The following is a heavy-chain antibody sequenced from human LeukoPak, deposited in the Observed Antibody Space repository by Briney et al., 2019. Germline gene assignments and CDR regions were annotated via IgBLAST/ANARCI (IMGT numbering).Heavy chain of an antibody. D-gene: IGHD3-10*01. CDR2: IIDRGGST. Sequence: GGSLRLSCAASGITLSNYAMSWVRQAPGKGLEWVAGIIDRGGSTNYAASVRGRFTISRDNPENTLYLLMTSLRAADTAVYFCAKRGVVIRAVIIVGFHKEAYYFDYWGQGALVTVSS. CDR1: GITLSNYA. J-gene: IGHJ4*02. CDR3: AKRGVVIRAVIIVGFHKEAYYFDY. V-gene: IGHV3-23*01.